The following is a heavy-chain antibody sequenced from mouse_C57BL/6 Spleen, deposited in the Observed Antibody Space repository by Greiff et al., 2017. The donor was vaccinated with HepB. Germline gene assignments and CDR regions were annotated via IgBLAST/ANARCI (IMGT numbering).Heavy chain of an antibody. CDR1: GYTFTDYY. V-gene: IGHV1-76*01. CDR2: IYPGSGNT. CDR3: ARGGGLAMDY. Sequence: VQLQQSGAELVRPGASVKLSCKASGYTFTDYYINWVKQRPGQGLEWIARIYPGSGNTYYNEKFKGKATLTAEKSSSTAYMQLSSLTSADSAVYFCARGGGLAMDYWGQGTSVTVSS. J-gene: IGHJ4*01.